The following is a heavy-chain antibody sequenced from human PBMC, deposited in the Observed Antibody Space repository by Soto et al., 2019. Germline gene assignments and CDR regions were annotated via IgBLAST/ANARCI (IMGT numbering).Heavy chain of an antibody. CDR2: ISSSGGAI. CDR3: ARDHGGSTWFVGVYYFFGMDV. J-gene: IGHJ6*02. Sequence: EVQLVESGGDLVQPGGSLRLSCAASGFIFSDYTMTWVRQAPGRGLEFVSHISSSGGAIFYAESVKGLFTVSRDNAKNSLYLQMNSLRDDDTAVYFCARDHGGSTWFVGVYYFFGMDVWGQGTAVTVSS. CDR1: GFIFSDYT. V-gene: IGHV3-48*02. D-gene: IGHD6-13*01.